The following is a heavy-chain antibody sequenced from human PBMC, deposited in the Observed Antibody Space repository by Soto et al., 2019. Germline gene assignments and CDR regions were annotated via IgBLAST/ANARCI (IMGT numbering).Heavy chain of an antibody. J-gene: IGHJ4*02. CDR2: AHHSGRT. Sequence: QVQLQESGPGLVKPSGTLSLTCTVSGGSMSSSNWWNWVRQPPGKGLEWIGEAHHSGRTNYNPSRKSRVTISLDKSKNHFSQKLSSVTAADTAVYYCARSEATVLDNWGQGTLVTVSS. D-gene: IGHD4-17*01. V-gene: IGHV4-4*02. CDR3: ARSEATVLDN. CDR1: GGSMSSSNW.